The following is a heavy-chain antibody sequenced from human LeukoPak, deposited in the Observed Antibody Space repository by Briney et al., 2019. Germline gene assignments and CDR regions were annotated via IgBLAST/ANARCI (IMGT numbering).Heavy chain of an antibody. D-gene: IGHD1-26*01. CDR3: ALGRYYFDY. J-gene: IGHJ4*02. CDR2: ISTGGSTI. CDR1: GSGFTFSDYY. V-gene: IGHV3-11*01. Sequence: GGSLRLSCAASGSGFTFSDYYMSWIRQAPGKGLEWVSYISTGGSTIYYADSVKGRFTISRDNAKNSLYLQMNSLRAEDTAVYYCALGRYYFDYWGQGTLVTVSS.